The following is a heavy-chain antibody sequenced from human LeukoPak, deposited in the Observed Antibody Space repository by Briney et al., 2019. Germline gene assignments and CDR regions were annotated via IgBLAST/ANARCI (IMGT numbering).Heavy chain of an antibody. J-gene: IGHJ5*02. CDR2: IYYSGST. CDR3: ARGSAYYDSSGYYCETFNWFDP. D-gene: IGHD3-22*01. Sequence: PSETLSLTCTVSGGSISSSSYYWGWIRQPPGKGLEWIGSIYYSGSTYYNPSLKSRVTISVDTSKNQFSLKLSSVTAADTAVYYCARGSAYYDSSGYYCETFNWFDPWGQGTLVTVSS. CDR1: GGSISSSSYY. V-gene: IGHV4-39*01.